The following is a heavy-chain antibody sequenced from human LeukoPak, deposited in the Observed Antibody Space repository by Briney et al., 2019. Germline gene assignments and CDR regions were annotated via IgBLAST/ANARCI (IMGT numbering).Heavy chain of an antibody. D-gene: IGHD6-19*01. CDR3: AKEDLTYRSGWYWAC. V-gene: IGHV3-30*18. Sequence: GGSLRLSCAASGFSFSTYGMHWVRQAPGKGLEWVAVISHDGKVKYYADSAKGRFTVSRDNSKNTLYLQMNSLRAEDTAVYYCAKEDLTYRSGWYWACWGQGTLATVSS. CDR2: ISHDGKVK. CDR1: GFSFSTYG. J-gene: IGHJ4*02.